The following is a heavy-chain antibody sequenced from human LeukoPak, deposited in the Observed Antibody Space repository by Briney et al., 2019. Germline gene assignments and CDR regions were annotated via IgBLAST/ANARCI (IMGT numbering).Heavy chain of an antibody. V-gene: IGHV3-7*03. CDR3: ARESPYYYDSPDAFDT. D-gene: IGHD3-22*01. CDR2: IKEDGSEK. CDR1: GFTFSNYW. J-gene: IGHJ3*02. Sequence: GGSLRLSCAASGFTFSNYWMSWVRQAPGKGLEWVANIKEDGSEKYYVDSVKGRFTISRDNAKNSLYLQMNSLGAEDTAVYYCARESPYYYDSPDAFDTWGQGTMVTVSS.